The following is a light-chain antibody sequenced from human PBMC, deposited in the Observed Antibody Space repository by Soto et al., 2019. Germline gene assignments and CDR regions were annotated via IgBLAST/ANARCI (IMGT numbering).Light chain of an antibody. V-gene: IGLV1-40*01. CDR3: QSYYSSLSGYV. J-gene: IGLJ1*01. CDR1: SSNIGAGYD. CDR2: GNS. Sequence: QSVLTQPPSVSGAPGQRVTISCTGSSSNIGAGYDVHWYQQLPGTAPKLLIYGNSNRPSGVPDRFSGSKSGTSASLAITGFQAEDEADYYCQSYYSSLSGYVFGTGTKLTV.